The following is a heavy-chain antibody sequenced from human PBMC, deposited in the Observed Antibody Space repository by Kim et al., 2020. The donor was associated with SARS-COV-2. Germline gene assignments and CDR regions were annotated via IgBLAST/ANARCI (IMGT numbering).Heavy chain of an antibody. J-gene: IGHJ6*02. D-gene: IGHD1-26*01. CDR1: GFTFDDYG. Sequence: GGSLRLSCAASGFTFDDYGMSWVRQAPGKGLEWVSGITWNGGSTGYADSVKGRFTISRDNAKNSLYLQMNRLRAEDTALYHCARAFGVGATPNYGMDVWGQGTTVTVS. CDR3: ARAFGVGATPNYGMDV. V-gene: IGHV3-20*01. CDR2: ITWNGGST.